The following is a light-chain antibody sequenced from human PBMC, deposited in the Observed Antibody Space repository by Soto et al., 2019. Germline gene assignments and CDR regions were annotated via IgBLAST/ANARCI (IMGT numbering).Light chain of an antibody. CDR3: HQRQSWPRT. J-gene: IGKJ1*01. V-gene: IGKV3-11*01. Sequence: EIVLTQSPGTLSLSPGERATLSCRSSQSVTTYLAWYQQKPGQAPRLLIYDASSRATGIPARFSASGSGTDFTLTISDVQPEDFALYYCHQRQSWPRTFGQGTKVDIK. CDR1: QSVTTY. CDR2: DAS.